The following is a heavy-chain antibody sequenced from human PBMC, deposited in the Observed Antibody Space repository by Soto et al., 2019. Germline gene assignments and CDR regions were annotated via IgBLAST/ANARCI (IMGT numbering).Heavy chain of an antibody. D-gene: IGHD6-6*01. CDR3: ARDRYEHSSSSVWFDP. CDR2: INPNSGGT. V-gene: IGHV1-2*02. Sequence: ASVKVSCKASGYTFTGYYMHWVRQAPGQGLEWMGWINPNSGGTNYAQKFQGRVTMTRDTSISTAYMELSRLRSDDTAVYYCARDRYEHSSSSVWFDPWGQGTLVTVSS. J-gene: IGHJ5*02. CDR1: GYTFTGYY.